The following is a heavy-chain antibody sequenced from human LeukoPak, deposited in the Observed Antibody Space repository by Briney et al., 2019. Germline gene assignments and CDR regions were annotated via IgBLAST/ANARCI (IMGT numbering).Heavy chain of an antibody. Sequence: SETLSLTCSVSGGSISSSSYYWDWIRQPPGKGLEWIGSIYYSGSTYYNPSLKSRVTISVDTSKNQFSLKLSSVTAADTAVYYCARLGELPYFDYWGQGTLVTVSS. CDR1: GGSISSSSYY. J-gene: IGHJ4*02. CDR3: ARLGELPYFDY. V-gene: IGHV4-39*01. D-gene: IGHD1-26*01. CDR2: IYYSGST.